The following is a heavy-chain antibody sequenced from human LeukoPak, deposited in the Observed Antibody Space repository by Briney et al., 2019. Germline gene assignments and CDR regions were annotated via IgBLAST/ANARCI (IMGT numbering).Heavy chain of an antibody. CDR1: GGSINNFY. J-gene: IGHJ4*02. CDR3: ARHVSGIYGSRGDLDH. Sequence: SETLSLTCSVSGGSINNFYWSWIRQPPGMRLEWIGYIHSNGGTNYNPSLKSRITMLVDTSKNQFSLKLNSVTAADTAVYYCARHVSGIYGSRGDLDHWGPGTLVTASS. D-gene: IGHD3-10*01. V-gene: IGHV4-59*08. CDR2: IHSNGGT.